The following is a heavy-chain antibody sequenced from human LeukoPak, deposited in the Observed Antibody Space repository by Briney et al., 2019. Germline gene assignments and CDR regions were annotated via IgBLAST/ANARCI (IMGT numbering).Heavy chain of an antibody. V-gene: IGHV1-18*01. D-gene: IGHD3-22*01. J-gene: IGHJ4*02. CDR3: ARALRNYYDSSGYYHRNRPLDY. CDR2: ISAYNGNT. CDR1: GYTFTSYG. Sequence: ASVKVSCKASGYTFTSYGISWVRQAPGQGVEWMGWISAYNGNTNYAQKLQGRVTMTTDTSTSTAYMELRSLRSDDTAVYYCARALRNYYDSSGYYHRNRPLDYWGQGTLVTVSS.